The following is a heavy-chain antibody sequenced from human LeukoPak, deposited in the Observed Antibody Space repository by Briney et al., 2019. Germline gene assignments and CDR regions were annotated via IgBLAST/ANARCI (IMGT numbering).Heavy chain of an antibody. CDR1: GYTFTSYG. J-gene: IGHJ6*03. D-gene: IGHD2-2*02. V-gene: IGHV1-18*01. CDR2: ISAYNGNT. CDR3: ARETYCSSTSCYIGYYYYYMDV. Sequence: ASVKVSCKASGYTFTSYGISWVRQAPGQGLEWMGWISAYNGNTSYAQKLQCRVTMTTATSTSTAYMEMRSVRSDDTAVYYCARETYCSSTSCYIGYYYYYMDVWGKGTTVTVSS.